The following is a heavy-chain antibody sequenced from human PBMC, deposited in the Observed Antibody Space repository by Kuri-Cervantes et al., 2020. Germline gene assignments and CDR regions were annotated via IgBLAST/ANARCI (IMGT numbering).Heavy chain of an antibody. CDR2: ISSSSSTI. CDR1: GFTFSNYA. Sequence: GGSLRLSCAAPGFTFSNYAMTWVRQAPGKGLEWVSYISSSSSTIYYADSVKGRFTVSRDNAKNSLYLQMNSLRDEGTALYYCAKDRGGSGSTAAYWYFDLWGRGTLVTVSS. J-gene: IGHJ2*01. CDR3: AKDRGGSGSTAAYWYFDL. V-gene: IGHV3-48*02. D-gene: IGHD3-22*01.